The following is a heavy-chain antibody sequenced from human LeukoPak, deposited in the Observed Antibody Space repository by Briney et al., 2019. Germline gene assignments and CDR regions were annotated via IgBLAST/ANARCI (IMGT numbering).Heavy chain of an antibody. Sequence: GGSLRLSCTASGFTFSSYAMSWVRQAPGKGLEWVASINDSGYYTYYADSVKGRFTISRDNSKNTLYLQVSRLRAEDTALNYCAKYRGYNYGPVNWFDPWGQGTLVTVSS. CDR2: INDSGYYT. CDR1: GFTFSSYA. D-gene: IGHD5-18*01. J-gene: IGHJ5*02. V-gene: IGHV3-23*01. CDR3: AKYRGYNYGPVNWFDP.